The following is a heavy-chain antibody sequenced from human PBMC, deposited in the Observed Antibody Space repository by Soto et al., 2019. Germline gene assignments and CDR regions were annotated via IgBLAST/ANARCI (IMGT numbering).Heavy chain of an antibody. CDR3: ARDDGSYRLGGYYYYGMDV. CDR2: ISSSSSTI. D-gene: IGHD3-16*02. J-gene: IGHJ6*02. Sequence: HPGGSLRLSCAASGFTFSSYSMNWVRQAPGKGLEWVSYISSSSSTIYYADSVKGRFTISRDNAKNSLYLQMNSLRDEDTAVYYCARDDGSYRLGGYYYYGMDVWGQGTTVTVSS. V-gene: IGHV3-48*02. CDR1: GFTFSSYS.